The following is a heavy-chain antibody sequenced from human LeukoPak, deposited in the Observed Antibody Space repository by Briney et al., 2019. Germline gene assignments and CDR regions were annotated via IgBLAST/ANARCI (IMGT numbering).Heavy chain of an antibody. V-gene: IGHV1-18*01. Sequence: ASVKVSCKASGYTFTSYGISWVRQAPGQGLEWMGWISAYNGNTNYAQKLQGRVTMTTDTSTSTAYMELRSLRSDDTAVYYCARTSRYCSGGSCYSILNYYYYYGMDVWGQGTTVTVSS. CDR2: ISAYNGNT. D-gene: IGHD2-15*01. CDR3: ARTSRYCSGGSCYSILNYYYYYGMDV. J-gene: IGHJ6*02. CDR1: GYTFTSYG.